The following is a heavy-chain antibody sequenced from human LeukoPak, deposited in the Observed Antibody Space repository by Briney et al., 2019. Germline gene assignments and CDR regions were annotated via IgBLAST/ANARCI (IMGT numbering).Heavy chain of an antibody. CDR1: GFTVRSYA. CDR3: AKDHYVNRGEEWFDP. V-gene: IGHV3-23*01. Sequence: GGSLRLSCAASGFTVRSYAMRWVRLAPGKGLEWVSAISGSGGSTYYADSVKGRFTISRDNSKNTLYLQMNSLRAEDTAVYYCAKDHYVNRGEEWFDPWGQGTLVTVSS. J-gene: IGHJ5*02. D-gene: IGHD3-16*01. CDR2: ISGSGGST.